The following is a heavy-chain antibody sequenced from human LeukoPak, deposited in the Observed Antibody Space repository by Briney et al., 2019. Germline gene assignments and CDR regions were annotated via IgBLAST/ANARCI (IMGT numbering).Heavy chain of an antibody. D-gene: IGHD3-10*01. CDR2: INHSART. CDR1: GGSLRGYN. J-gene: IGHJ6*03. CDR3: ALLWFGEVHYYYMDV. Sequence: PSGSLSLTCAVYGGSLRGYNWGWVRETPGEGVGWGGEINHSARTNYHPSLKSRVTISVDTSKNQFSLKLSSVPAADTAVYHCALLWFGEVHYYYMDVWGKGTTVTVSS. V-gene: IGHV4-34*01.